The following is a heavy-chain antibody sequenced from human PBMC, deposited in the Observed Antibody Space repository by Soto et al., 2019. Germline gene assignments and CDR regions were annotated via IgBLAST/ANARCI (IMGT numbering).Heavy chain of an antibody. D-gene: IGHD3-9*01. J-gene: IGHJ4*02. CDR1: GDSVSSYY. Sequence: SETLSLTCTVSGDSVSSYYWSWIRQPPGKGLEWIGYIYYSGSTNYNPSLKSRVTISVDTSKNQFSLKLSSVTAADTAVYYCARGHDILTGFSSPHFDYWGQGTLVTVSS. V-gene: IGHV4-59*02. CDR2: IYYSGST. CDR3: ARGHDILTGFSSPHFDY.